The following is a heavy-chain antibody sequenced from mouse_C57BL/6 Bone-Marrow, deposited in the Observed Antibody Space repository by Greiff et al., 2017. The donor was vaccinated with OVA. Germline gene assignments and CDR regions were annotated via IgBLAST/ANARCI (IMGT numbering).Heavy chain of an antibody. D-gene: IGHD2-4*01. V-gene: IGHV3-6*01. J-gene: IGHJ2*01. Sequence: ESGPGLVKPSQSLSLTCSVTGYSITSGYYWNWIRQFPGNKLEWMGYISYDGSNNYNPSLKNRISITRDTSKNQFFLKLNSVTTEDTATYYCARGAYYYDYDNFDYWGQGTTLTVSS. CDR3: ARGAYYYDYDNFDY. CDR1: GYSITSGYY. CDR2: ISYDGSN.